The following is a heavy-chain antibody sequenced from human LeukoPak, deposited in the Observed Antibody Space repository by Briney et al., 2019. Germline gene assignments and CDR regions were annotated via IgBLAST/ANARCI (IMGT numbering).Heavy chain of an antibody. J-gene: IGHJ4*02. Sequence: SETLSLTCTVSGGSISSGGYYWSWIRQHPGKGLEWIGYIYYSGSTYYNPSLKSRVTISVDTSKNQFSLKLSSVTAADTAVYYCARFHMVRGVVNHFDYWGQGTLVTVSS. D-gene: IGHD3-10*01. CDR1: GGSISSGGYY. CDR2: IYYSGST. V-gene: IGHV4-31*03. CDR3: ARFHMVRGVVNHFDY.